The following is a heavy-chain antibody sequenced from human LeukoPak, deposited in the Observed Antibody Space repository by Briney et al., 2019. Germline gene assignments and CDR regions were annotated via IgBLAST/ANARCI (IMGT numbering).Heavy chain of an antibody. CDR2: ISSSSSYI. CDR3: AKDLGYYDSSGYYWDYFDY. Sequence: PGGSLRLSCAASGFTFSSYSMNWVRQAPGKGLEWVSSISSSSSYIYYADSVKGRFTISRDNAKNSLYLQMNSLRAEDTAVYYCAKDLGYYDSSGYYWDYFDYWGQGTLVTVSS. J-gene: IGHJ4*02. CDR1: GFTFSSYS. V-gene: IGHV3-21*04. D-gene: IGHD3-22*01.